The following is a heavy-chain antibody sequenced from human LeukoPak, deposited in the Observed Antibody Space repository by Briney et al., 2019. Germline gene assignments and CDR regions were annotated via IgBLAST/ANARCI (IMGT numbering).Heavy chain of an antibody. CDR3: TSDYYDSDGYPRFQL. CDR2: INSDATST. Sequence: GGSLRLSCAASGFTFSTYWMHWVRQAPGKGLVWVSRINSDATSTSYADSVRGRFTISRDNAKNTLYLQMNSLRAEDTAVYYCTSDYYDSDGYPRFQLWGQGTLVTVSS. D-gene: IGHD3-22*01. CDR1: GFTFSTYW. J-gene: IGHJ1*01. V-gene: IGHV3-74*01.